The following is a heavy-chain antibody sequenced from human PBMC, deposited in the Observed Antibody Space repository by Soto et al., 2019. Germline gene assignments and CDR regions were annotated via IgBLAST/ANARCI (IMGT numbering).Heavy chain of an antibody. CDR2: IVPVLGKT. D-gene: IGHD5-18*01. CDR3: ASLPIRYSYGNY. V-gene: IGHV1-69*01. J-gene: IGHJ4*02. CDR1: GGALSTYA. Sequence: QVQLVQSGAEVKKPGSSVKVSCKISGGALSTYAISWVRRAPGQGLEWMGGIVPVLGKTNYAQRFQDRVTMTADELTTTVYMELRSLTYADTAVFFCASLPIRYSYGNYWGQGTLVTVSS.